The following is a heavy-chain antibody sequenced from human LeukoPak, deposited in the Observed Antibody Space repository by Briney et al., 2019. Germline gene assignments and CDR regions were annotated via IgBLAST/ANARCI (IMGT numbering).Heavy chain of an antibody. J-gene: IGHJ4*02. V-gene: IGHV3-7*03. D-gene: IGHD5-12*01. CDR2: IKQDGSEK. CDR3: ARVSGYSGYGFRSYFDY. Sequence: PGGSLRLSCAASGFTFSSYWMSWVRQAPGKGLEWVANIKQDGSEKYYVDSVKGRFTISRDNAKNSLYLQLNSLRAEDTAVYSLARVSGYSGYGFRSYFDYWGQGTWSPSPQ. CDR1: GFTFSSYW.